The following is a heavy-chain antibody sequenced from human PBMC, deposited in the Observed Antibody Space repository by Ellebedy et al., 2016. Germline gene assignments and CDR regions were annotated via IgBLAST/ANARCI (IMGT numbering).Heavy chain of an antibody. CDR1: GFTFDDYA. CDR3: ARGTTLDY. J-gene: IGHJ4*02. CDR2: IRWNSGSI. D-gene: IGHD1-1*01. Sequence: GGSLRLSXAASGFTFDDYAMHWVRQAPGKGLEWVSGIRWNSGSIGYADSVKGRFTISRDNAKNSLYLQMNSVRAEDTDLYYCARGTTLDYWGQGTLVTVSS. V-gene: IGHV3-9*01.